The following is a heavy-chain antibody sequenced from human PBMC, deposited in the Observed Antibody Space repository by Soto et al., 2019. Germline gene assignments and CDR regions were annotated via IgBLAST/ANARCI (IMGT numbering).Heavy chain of an antibody. CDR1: GFTFSNYG. J-gene: IGHJ4*02. CDR2: ILGSGVGT. CDR3: AKTDGTAAVGDY. Sequence: EVQLLESGGGLVQPGGSLRLSCAASGFTFSNYGMSWVRQATGKGLEWVSGILGSGVGTFYANSVKGRFTVSRDNSRNTLYLQMNSLRVEDTAVYYCAKTDGTAAVGDYWGQGAPVTVSS. D-gene: IGHD1-7*01. V-gene: IGHV3-23*01.